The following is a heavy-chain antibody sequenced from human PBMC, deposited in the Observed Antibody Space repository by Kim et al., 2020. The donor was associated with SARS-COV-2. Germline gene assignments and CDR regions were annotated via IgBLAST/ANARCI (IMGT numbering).Heavy chain of an antibody. D-gene: IGHD2-8*01. CDR1: GYTFTNYF. CDR3: ARALMKNDAFDI. V-gene: IGHV1-46*01. Sequence: ASVKVSCKASGYTFTNYFIHWVRQSTGKGLEWMGITNPSGSSTRYAQKFQGIVTMTTDTSTSTVYMELSSLKSEDTAVYYCARALMKNDAFDIWGQGTMVAVSS. J-gene: IGHJ3*02. CDR2: TNPSGSST.